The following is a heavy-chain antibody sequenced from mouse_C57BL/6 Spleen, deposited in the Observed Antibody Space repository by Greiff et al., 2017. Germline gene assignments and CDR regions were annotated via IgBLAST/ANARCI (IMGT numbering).Heavy chain of an antibody. Sequence: VKLQQPGAELVKPGASVKMSCKASGYTFTSYWITWVKQRPGQGLEWIGDIYPGSGSTNYNEKFKSKATLTVDTSSSTAYMQLSSLTSEDSAVYYCARESITTVVADYFDYWGQGTTLTVSS. CDR3: ARESITTVVADYFDY. J-gene: IGHJ2*01. V-gene: IGHV1-55*01. D-gene: IGHD1-1*01. CDR1: GYTFTSYW. CDR2: IYPGSGST.